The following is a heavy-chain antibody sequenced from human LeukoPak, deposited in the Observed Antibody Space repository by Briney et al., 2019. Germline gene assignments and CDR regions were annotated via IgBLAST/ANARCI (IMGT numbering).Heavy chain of an antibody. V-gene: IGHV3-30-3*01. D-gene: IGHD4-17*01. CDR1: GFTFSSYA. CDR3: ARVSSTVTNDY. Sequence: GRSLRLSCAASGFTFSSYAMHWVRQAPGKGLEWVAVISYDGSNKYYADSVKGRFTISRDNSKNTLYLQMNSLRAEDTAVYYCARVSSTVTNDYGGQGTLVTVSS. CDR2: ISYDGSNK. J-gene: IGHJ4*02.